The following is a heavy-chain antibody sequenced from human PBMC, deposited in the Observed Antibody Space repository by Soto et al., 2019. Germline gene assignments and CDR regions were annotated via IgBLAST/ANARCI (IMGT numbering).Heavy chain of an antibody. D-gene: IGHD3-3*01. J-gene: IGHJ6*02. CDR3: ARAVVFVQERVDYYYGMDV. Sequence: EVQLVESGGGLVQPGGSLRLSCAASGFTFSSYDMHWVRQATGKGLEWVSAIGTAGDTYYPGSVKGRFTISRENAKNSLYLQMNRLRAEDTAVYYCARAVVFVQERVDYYYGMDVWGQGTTVTVSS. CDR1: GFTFSSYD. V-gene: IGHV3-13*01. CDR2: IGTAGDT.